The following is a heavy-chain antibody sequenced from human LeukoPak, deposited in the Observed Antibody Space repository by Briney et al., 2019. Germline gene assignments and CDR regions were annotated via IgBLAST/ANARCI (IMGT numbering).Heavy chain of an antibody. V-gene: IGHV3-7*01. CDR2: IKQDGSEK. CDR1: GFTFSSHA. Sequence: GGSLRLSCTASGFTFSSHAMSWVRQAPGKGLEWVANIKQDGSEKYYVDSVKGRFTISRDNAKNSLYLQMNSLRAEDTAVYYCARDQSRLWIQLWLQRRSGSYYPPDYWGQGTLVTVSS. CDR3: ARDQSRLWIQLWLQRRSGSYYPPDY. J-gene: IGHJ4*02. D-gene: IGHD5-18*01.